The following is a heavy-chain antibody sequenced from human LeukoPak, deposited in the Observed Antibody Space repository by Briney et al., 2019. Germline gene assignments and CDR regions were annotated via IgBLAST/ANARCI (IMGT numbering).Heavy chain of an antibody. CDR2: INHSGST. D-gene: IGHD3-10*01. Sequence: PSETLSLTCAVSGGSISSSNWWSWIRQPPGKGLEWIGEINHSGSTNYNPSLKSRVTISVDTSKNQFSLKLSSVTAADTAVYYCARPNGSGSYYPLDYWGQGTLVTVSS. CDR1: GGSISSSNW. V-gene: IGHV4-4*02. J-gene: IGHJ4*02. CDR3: ARPNGSGSYYPLDY.